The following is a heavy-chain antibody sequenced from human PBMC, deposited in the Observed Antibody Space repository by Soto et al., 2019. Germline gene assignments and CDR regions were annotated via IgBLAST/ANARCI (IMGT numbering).Heavy chain of an antibody. CDR3: ATSYGSGSAHFDS. J-gene: IGHJ4*02. D-gene: IGHD3-10*01. CDR2: IIPMLGMS. V-gene: IGHV1-69*02. CDR1: GDTFSRST. Sequence: QVQLVQSGAEVTKPGSSVTVSCTASGDTFSRSTLSWVRQAPGQRLEWMGRIIPMLGMSNSALKFQGRLTISSDKSTKKVSMLLNSLRSDDTAVYYCATSYGSGSAHFDSWGQGTLVTVSS.